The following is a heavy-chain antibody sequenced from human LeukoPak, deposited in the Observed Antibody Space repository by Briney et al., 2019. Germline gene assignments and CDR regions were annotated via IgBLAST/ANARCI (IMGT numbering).Heavy chain of an antibody. J-gene: IGHJ3*02. CDR1: GGSISSYY. CDR3: ARYIVSYPHAFDI. D-gene: IGHD1-26*01. CDR2: INYSGST. V-gene: IGHV4-59*01. Sequence: SETLSLTCTVSGGSISSYYWSWIRQPPGKGLEWIGYINYSGSTSYNPSLKSRVTISVDTSKKQFSLKLSSVTAADTAFYYCARYIVSYPHAFDIWGQGTMVTVSS.